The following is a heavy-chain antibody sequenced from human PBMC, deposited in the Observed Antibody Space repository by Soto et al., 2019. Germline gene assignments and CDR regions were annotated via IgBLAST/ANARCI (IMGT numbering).Heavy chain of an antibody. J-gene: IGHJ6*03. Sequence: QVQLVQSGAEVKKPGASVKVSCKASGYTFTSYGISWVRQAPGQGLEWMGWISAYNGNTNYAQKLQGRVTMTADTSTSTAYMELRRLRSDDTAVYYCARGTTAGSNRYYYYYYMDVWGKGTTVTVSS. CDR3: ARGTTAGSNRYYYYYYMDV. D-gene: IGHD3-10*01. CDR1: GYTFTSYG. CDR2: ISAYNGNT. V-gene: IGHV1-18*01.